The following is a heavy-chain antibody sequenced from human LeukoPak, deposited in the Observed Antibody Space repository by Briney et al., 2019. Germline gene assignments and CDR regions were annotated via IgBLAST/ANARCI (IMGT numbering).Heavy chain of an antibody. D-gene: IGHD3-9*01. Sequence: PGGSLRLSCAASGFTFSSYSMNWVRQAPGKGLEWVSYISSSSSTIYYADSVKGRFTISRDNAKNSLYLQMNSLRAEDTAVYYCARSGTLRYFDWIWYFDLWGRGTLVTVSS. J-gene: IGHJ2*01. CDR2: ISSSSSTI. CDR1: GFTFSSYS. V-gene: IGHV3-48*04. CDR3: ARSGTLRYFDWIWYFDL.